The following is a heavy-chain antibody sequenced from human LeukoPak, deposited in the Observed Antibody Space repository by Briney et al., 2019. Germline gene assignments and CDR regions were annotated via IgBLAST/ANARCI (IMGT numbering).Heavy chain of an antibody. CDR2: INHRGST. Sequence: SETLSLTCAVYGGSFSDYDWSWIRQSPGKGLEWIGEINHRGSTNYNPSLKSRVTISIDTSKNQFSLKLRSVTAADTAVYYCVRDRGEFSYSHDYWGQGTLVTVSS. CDR1: GGSFSDYD. V-gene: IGHV4-34*01. J-gene: IGHJ4*02. D-gene: IGHD1-26*01. CDR3: VRDRGEFSYSHDY.